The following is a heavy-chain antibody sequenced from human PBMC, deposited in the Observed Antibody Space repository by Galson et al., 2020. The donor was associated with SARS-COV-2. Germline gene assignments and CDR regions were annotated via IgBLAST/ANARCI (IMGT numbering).Heavy chain of an antibody. V-gene: IGHV4-34*01. Sequence: SQTLSLTCAFYGGSFSGYSWTWIRQPPGKGLEWIGEINISGNTNYSPSLRSRVTVSVDTSKNQFSLNLRSVTAADTALYYCARGHRGVVPSPVLGLGPFYSYYYMDVWAKGTTVTVSS. CDR1: GGSFSGYS. CDR3: ARGHRGVVPSPVLGLGPFYSYYYMDV. D-gene: IGHD3-16*01. J-gene: IGHJ6*03. CDR2: INISGNT.